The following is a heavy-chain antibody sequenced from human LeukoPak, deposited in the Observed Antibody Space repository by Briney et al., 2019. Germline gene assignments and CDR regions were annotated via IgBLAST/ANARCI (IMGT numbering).Heavy chain of an antibody. V-gene: IGHV1-2*02. D-gene: IGHD1-1*01. CDR1: GYTFTDYF. J-gene: IGHJ4*02. CDR3: ARDYELGTAGTAYEYFDN. Sequence: ASVKVSSKTSGYTFTDYFMQWVRHAPGQGLEWMGWINPNSGGTSYAQKFQGRVTMTRDTSISTAYMELSRLRSDDTAVYYCARDYELGTAGTAYEYFDNWGQGTLVTVSS. CDR2: INPNSGGT.